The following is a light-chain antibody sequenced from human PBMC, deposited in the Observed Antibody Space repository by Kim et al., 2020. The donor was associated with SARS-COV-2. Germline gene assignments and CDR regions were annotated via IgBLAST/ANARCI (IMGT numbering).Light chain of an antibody. CDR2: KTS. J-gene: IGKJ2*01. Sequence: SASVGDTVTISCRASQSVSSYLAWYQQEPSKAPKLLIYKTSSLGSGVPSRFSGSVSGTDFTLTISNLQPDDFVSYYCQQYYKSPYTFGQGTELQI. CDR3: QQYYKSPYT. CDR1: QSVSSY. V-gene: IGKV1-5*03.